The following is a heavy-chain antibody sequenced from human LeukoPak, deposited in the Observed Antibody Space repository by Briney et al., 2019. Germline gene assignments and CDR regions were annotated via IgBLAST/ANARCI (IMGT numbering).Heavy chain of an antibody. V-gene: IGHV3-23*01. CDR1: GFTFSSYA. CDR3: AKALEMATITCGCDY. Sequence: GGSLRLSCAASGFTFSSYAMSWLRQAPGKGLEWVAFISSSGGSTYYADSVKGPFTISRDNSKNTMYLQMNSLRAEDTAVYYCAKALEMATITCGCDYWGQGTLVTVSS. J-gene: IGHJ4*02. CDR2: ISSSGGST. D-gene: IGHD5-24*01.